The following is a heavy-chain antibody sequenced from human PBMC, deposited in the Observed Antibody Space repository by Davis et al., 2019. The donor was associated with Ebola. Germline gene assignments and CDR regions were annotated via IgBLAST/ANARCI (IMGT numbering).Heavy chain of an antibody. CDR1: GDTVSGNSGA. D-gene: IGHD5-12*01. Sequence: HSQTLSLTCAISGDTVSGNSGAWNWIRQSPSRGLEWLGRTYYNSKWYSDYAVSVKSRLTINPDTSRNHFSLQLNSVTPEDTAVYYCVRGWLRGPFDYWGQGTLVTVSS. J-gene: IGHJ4*02. V-gene: IGHV6-1*01. CDR3: VRGWLRGPFDY. CDR2: TYYNSKWYS.